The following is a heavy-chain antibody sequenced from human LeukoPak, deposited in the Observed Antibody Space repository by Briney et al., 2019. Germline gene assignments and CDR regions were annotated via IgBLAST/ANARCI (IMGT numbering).Heavy chain of an antibody. J-gene: IGHJ4*02. V-gene: IGHV3-15*07. D-gene: IGHD3-3*01. CDR2: IKSKTDGGTT. Sequence: GGSLRLSCAASGFTFSNAWMNWVRQAPGKGLEWVGRIKSKTDGGTTDYAAPVKGRFTISRDDSKNTLYLQMNSLKTEDTAVYYCTTAIPYYDFWGGYESPPDCWGQGTLVTVSS. CDR1: GFTFSNAW. CDR3: TTAIPYYDFWGGYESPPDC.